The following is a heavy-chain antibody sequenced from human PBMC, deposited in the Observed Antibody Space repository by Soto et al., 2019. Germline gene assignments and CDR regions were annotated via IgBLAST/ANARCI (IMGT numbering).Heavy chain of an antibody. CDR1: SGPDRSHN. CDR2: VYYTGDT. V-gene: IGHV4-59*08. CDR3: VRQGIDYLHGLVDV. J-gene: IGHJ6*02. Sequence: QVQLQQSGPRLVKPSETLSLTCTVSSGPDRSHNWGWIRQPPGRGLEWIGYVYYTGDTAYNPSLRSRVSKSADTSTNVTSLKLSSVTAADTVVYYCVRQGIDYLHGLVDVWGQGTTVSVSS. D-gene: IGHD4-17*01.